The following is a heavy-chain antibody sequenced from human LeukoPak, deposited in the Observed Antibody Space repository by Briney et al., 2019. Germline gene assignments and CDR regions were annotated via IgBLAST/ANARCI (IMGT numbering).Heavy chain of an antibody. V-gene: IGHV3-33*06. CDR3: AKDKDTPATAQPQRGYFES. CDR1: GFTFSGSA. Sequence: GGSLRLSCAASGFTFSGSAMHWVRQAPGKGLEWVAVIWYDGSHQYYADSVKGRFTISRDNSKNTLDLQMNSLRVEDTAVYFCAKDKDTPATAQPQRGYFESWGQGTLVTVSS. J-gene: IGHJ4*02. CDR2: IWYDGSHQ. D-gene: IGHD2-15*01.